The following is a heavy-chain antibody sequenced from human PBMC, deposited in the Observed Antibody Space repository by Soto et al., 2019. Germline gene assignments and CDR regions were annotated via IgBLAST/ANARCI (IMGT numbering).Heavy chain of an antibody. V-gene: IGHV4-34*01. CDR3: AIRGGGSSSPLDY. J-gene: IGHJ4*02. CDR1: GGSFSGYY. Sequence: SETLSLTCAVYGGSFSGYYWSWIRQPPGKGLEWIGEINHSGSTNYNPSLKSRVTISVDTSKNQFSLKLSSVTAADTAVYYCAIRGGGSSSPLDYWGQGTLVTVSS. D-gene: IGHD1-26*01. CDR2: INHSGST.